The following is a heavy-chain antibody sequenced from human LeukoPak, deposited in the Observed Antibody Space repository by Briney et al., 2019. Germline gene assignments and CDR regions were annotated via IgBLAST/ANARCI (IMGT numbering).Heavy chain of an antibody. CDR3: ARDSYLSGYSSSWFDP. D-gene: IGHD6-13*01. Sequence: SETLPLTCTVSGGSISSGGYYWSWIRQPPGKGLEWIGSIYYSGSTYYNPSLKSRVTISVDTSKNQFSLKLSSVTAADTAVYYCARDSYLSGYSSSWFDPWGQGTLVTVSS. V-gene: IGHV4-39*07. CDR2: IYYSGST. CDR1: GGSISSGGYY. J-gene: IGHJ5*02.